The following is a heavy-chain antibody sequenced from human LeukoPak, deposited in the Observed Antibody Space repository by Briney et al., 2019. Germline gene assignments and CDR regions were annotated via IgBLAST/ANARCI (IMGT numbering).Heavy chain of an antibody. Sequence: PGGSLRLSCAASGFIFSDYYMSWIRQAPGKGLEWLSYISSGSSTIYYAESVKGRFTISRDNAKNSLYLQMNSLRAEDTALYYCAKEGVRYYGSGRAFDIWGQGTMVTVSS. CDR2: ISSGSSTI. J-gene: IGHJ3*02. D-gene: IGHD3-10*01. CDR3: AKEGVRYYGSGRAFDI. CDR1: GFIFSDYY. V-gene: IGHV3-11*01.